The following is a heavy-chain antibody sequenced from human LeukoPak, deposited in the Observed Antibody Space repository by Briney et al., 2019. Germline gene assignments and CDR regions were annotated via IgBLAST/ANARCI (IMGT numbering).Heavy chain of an antibody. Sequence: SETLSLTCAVYGGSFSGYYWSWIRQPPGKGLEWIGEINHSGSTNYNPSLKSRVTISVDTSKNQFSLKLSSVTAADTAVYYCARHNEGYCSSTSCFRGYYGMDVWGQGTTVTVSS. CDR2: INHSGST. D-gene: IGHD2-2*01. J-gene: IGHJ6*02. CDR1: GGSFSGYY. V-gene: IGHV4-34*01. CDR3: ARHNEGYCSSTSCFRGYYGMDV.